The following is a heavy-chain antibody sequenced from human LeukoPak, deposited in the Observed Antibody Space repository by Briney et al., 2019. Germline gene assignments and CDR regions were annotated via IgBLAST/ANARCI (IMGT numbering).Heavy chain of an antibody. D-gene: IGHD2-2*01. CDR3: AKPSRIVVVPAAIHY. V-gene: IGHV3-23*01. J-gene: IGHJ4*02. Sequence: GGSLRLSCAASGFTFSSYAMSWVRQAPGKGLEWVSAISGSGGSTYYADSVKGRFTISRDNSKNTLYLQMNSLRAEDTAVYYCAKPSRIVVVPAAIHYWGQGTLVTVSS. CDR2: ISGSGGST. CDR1: GFTFSSYA.